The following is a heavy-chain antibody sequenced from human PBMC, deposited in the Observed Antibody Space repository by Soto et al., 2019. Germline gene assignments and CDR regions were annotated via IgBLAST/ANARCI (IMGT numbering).Heavy chain of an antibody. V-gene: IGHV3-30*18. CDR3: AKNVWGRHRYTSYDYYGMDV. Sequence: QVQLVESGGGVVQPGRSLRLSCAASGFTFSSYGMHWVRQAPGKGLEWVAVISYDGSNKYYADSVKGRFTISSDNSKNTLYLQMSSLRADDTAVYYCAKNVWGRHRYTSYDYYGMDVWGRGTTVTVSS. CDR2: ISYDGSNK. J-gene: IGHJ6*02. D-gene: IGHD3-16*02. CDR1: GFTFSSYG.